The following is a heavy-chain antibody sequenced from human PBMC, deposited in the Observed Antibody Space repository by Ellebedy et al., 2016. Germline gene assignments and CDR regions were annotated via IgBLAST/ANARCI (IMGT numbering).Heavy chain of an antibody. J-gene: IGHJ4*02. CDR1: GFTFSSYA. CDR2: ISGSGGST. CDR3: ARDDGISLGTGRY. D-gene: IGHD2/OR15-2a*01. Sequence: GESLKISXAASGFTFSSYAMSWVRQAPGKGLEWVSAISGSGGSTYYADSVKGRFTISRDNAKNSLYLQMNSLRAEDTAVYYCARDDGISLGTGRYWGQGTLVTVSS. V-gene: IGHV3-23*01.